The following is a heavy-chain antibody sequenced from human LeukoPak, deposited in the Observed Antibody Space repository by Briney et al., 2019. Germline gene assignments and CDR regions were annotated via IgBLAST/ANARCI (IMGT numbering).Heavy chain of an antibody. CDR2: ISYSGST. CDR1: GGSLSSGSYF. D-gene: IGHD6-13*01. Sequence: SETLSLTCTVSGGSLSSGSYFWSWIRQPPGRGLEWIGYISYSGSTNYNPSLKSRVTISVDTSKNQFSLKLSSATAADTAVFYCARSPWGIAAAGHWGQGTLVTVFS. CDR3: ARSPWGIAAAGH. V-gene: IGHV4-61*01. J-gene: IGHJ4*02.